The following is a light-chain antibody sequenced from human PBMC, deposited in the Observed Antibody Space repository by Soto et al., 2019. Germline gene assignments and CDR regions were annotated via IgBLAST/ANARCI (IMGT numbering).Light chain of an antibody. Sequence: QSALTQPASVSGSPGQSITVSCAGTSSDVGGYNLVSWYQQRPGKAPKLINYEGTERPSGISPRFSGSKSGNTASLTISGLQAEDEADYYCSSYTSSSIYVFGSGTKVTVL. V-gene: IGLV2-23*01. CDR2: EGT. CDR1: SSDVGGYNL. J-gene: IGLJ1*01. CDR3: SSYTSSSIYV.